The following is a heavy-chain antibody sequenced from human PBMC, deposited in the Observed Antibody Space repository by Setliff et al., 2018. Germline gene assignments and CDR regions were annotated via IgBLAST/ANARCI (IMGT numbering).Heavy chain of an antibody. D-gene: IGHD2-15*01. Sequence: PSETLSLTCSVSGYSISSGYYWGWIRQPPGKGLEWIGSIYHNGNSYYNPSLKSRVTISVDTSKNQFSLKLSSVTAADTAVYYCARAKTRILGVWGKGTTVTVSS. J-gene: IGHJ6*04. CDR2: IYHNGNS. CDR3: ARAKTRILGV. V-gene: IGHV4-38-2*02. CDR1: GYSISSGYY.